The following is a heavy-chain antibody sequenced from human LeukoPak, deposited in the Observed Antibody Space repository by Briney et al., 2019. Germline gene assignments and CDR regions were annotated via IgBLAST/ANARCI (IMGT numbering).Heavy chain of an antibody. CDR2: IKQHGSEK. V-gene: IGHV3-7*01. J-gene: IGHJ4*02. CDR3: ARDGDMRTTTIFGVVLG. CDR1: GFIFSNYW. Sequence: GGSLRLSCAASGFIFSNYWMSWVRQAPGKGLECVAKIKQHGSEKFYVDSVKGRFTISRDNAKNSLYLQMNSLRAEDTAVYNCARDGDMRTTTIFGVVLGWGQGTLVTVSS. D-gene: IGHD3-3*01.